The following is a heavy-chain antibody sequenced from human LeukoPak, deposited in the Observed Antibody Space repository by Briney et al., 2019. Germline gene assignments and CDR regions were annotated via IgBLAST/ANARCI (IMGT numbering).Heavy chain of an antibody. CDR3: AKSDYYGASDY. CDR2: IYYSGST. Sequence: SETLSLTCTVSGGSISSHYWSWIRQPPGKGLEWIGYIYYSGSTNYNPSLKSRVTISVDTSKNQFSLKLSSVTAADTAIYYCAKSDYYGASDYWGQGTLVTVSS. J-gene: IGHJ4*02. V-gene: IGHV4-59*11. CDR1: GGSISSHY. D-gene: IGHD3-10*01.